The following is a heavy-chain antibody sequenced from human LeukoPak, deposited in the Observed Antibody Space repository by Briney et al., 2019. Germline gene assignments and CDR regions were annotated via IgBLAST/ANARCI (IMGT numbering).Heavy chain of an antibody. J-gene: IGHJ4*02. D-gene: IGHD6-25*01. CDR1: GGTFSSYA. CDR2: IIPIFGTA. CDR3: ASMREPEASFDY. V-gene: IGHV1-69*01. Sequence: GASVKVSCKASGGTFSSYAISWVRQAPGQGLEWMGGIIPIFGTANYAQKFQGRVTITADESTSTAYMELSSLRSEDTAVYYCASMREPEASFDYWGQGTLVTVSS.